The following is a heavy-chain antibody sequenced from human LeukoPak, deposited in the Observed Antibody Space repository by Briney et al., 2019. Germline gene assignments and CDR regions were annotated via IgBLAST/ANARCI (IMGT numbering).Heavy chain of an antibody. CDR2: IWYDGSNK. CDR3: ARDRHSSYYYGMDV. J-gene: IGHJ6*02. CDR1: GFSFSDAW. Sequence: PGGSLRLSCAASGFSFSDAWMNWVRQAPGKGLEWVAVIWYDGSNKYYADSVKGRFTISRDNSKNTLYLQMNSLRAEDTAVYYCARDRHSSYYYGMDVWGQGTTVTVSS. V-gene: IGHV3-33*08.